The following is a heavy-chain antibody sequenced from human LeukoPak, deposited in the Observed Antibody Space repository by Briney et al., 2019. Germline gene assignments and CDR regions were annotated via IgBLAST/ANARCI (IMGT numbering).Heavy chain of an antibody. J-gene: IGHJ3*02. D-gene: IGHD1-7*01. Sequence: PGGSLRLSCAASGFTLSSYAMSWVRQAPGKGLEWVSAISGSGGSTYYADSVRGRFTISRDNSKNTLYLQMNSLRAEDTAVYYCAKDSGNYWVLDTFDIWGQGTMVTVSS. CDR2: ISGSGGST. V-gene: IGHV3-23*01. CDR3: AKDSGNYWVLDTFDI. CDR1: GFTLSSYA.